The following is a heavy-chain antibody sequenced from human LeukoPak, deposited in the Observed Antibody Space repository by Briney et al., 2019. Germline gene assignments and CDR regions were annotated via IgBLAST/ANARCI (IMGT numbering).Heavy chain of an antibody. V-gene: IGHV3-23*01. CDR1: GFTFSSYA. J-gene: IGHJ5*02. CDR2: ISGSGGST. D-gene: IGHD2-2*01. CDR3: AKDLKYQLLSRWFDP. Sequence: GASLRLSCAASGFTFSSYAMSWVRQAPGKGLEWVSSISGSGGSTYYADSVKGRFTISRDNSKNTLYLQMNSLRAEDTAVYYCAKDLKYQLLSRWFDPWGQGSLVTVSS.